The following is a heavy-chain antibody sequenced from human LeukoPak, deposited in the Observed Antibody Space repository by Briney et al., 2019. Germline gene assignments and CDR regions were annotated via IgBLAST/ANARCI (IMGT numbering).Heavy chain of an antibody. CDR2: INSDGSNT. J-gene: IGHJ3*02. CDR3: VREMAAYCNGGSCHPSDAFDI. CDR1: GFTFSSYW. D-gene: IGHD2-15*01. Sequence: GGSLRLSCAASGFTFSSYWMHWVRQAPGKGLVWVSHINSDGSNTVYADSVKGRFTISRDNAKNTLYLQMNSLRAEDTAVYYCVREMAAYCNGGSCHPSDAFDIWGQGTILTVSS. V-gene: IGHV3-74*01.